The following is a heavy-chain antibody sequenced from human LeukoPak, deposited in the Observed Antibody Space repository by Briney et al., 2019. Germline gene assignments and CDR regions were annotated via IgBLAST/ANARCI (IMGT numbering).Heavy chain of an antibody. CDR1: GGTFSSYA. CDR2: IIPIFGTA. V-gene: IGHV1-69*13. CDR3: AREVLLNYYYYYYMDV. D-gene: IGHD2-15*01. Sequence: GASVKVSCKASGGTFSSYAISWVRQAPGQGLEWMGGIIPIFGTANYAQKFQGRVTITADESTSTAYMELSSLRSEDTAVYYCAREVLLNYYYYYYMDVWGKGTTVTVSS. J-gene: IGHJ6*03.